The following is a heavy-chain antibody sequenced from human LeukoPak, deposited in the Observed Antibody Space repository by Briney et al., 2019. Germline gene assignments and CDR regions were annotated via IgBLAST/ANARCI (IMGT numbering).Heavy chain of an antibody. CDR1: GYSFTSYW. D-gene: IGHD2-2*01. Sequence: GGSLKISCKGSGYSFTSYWIGWVRHMPGNRLGGMGLIYPGDSDTRYSPSFQGQATISADKSISTAYLQWSSLKASDTAMYYCARLFCSSTSCDSVDYFDYWGQGTLVTVSS. CDR2: IYPGDSDT. J-gene: IGHJ4*02. CDR3: ARLFCSSTSCDSVDYFDY. V-gene: IGHV5-51*01.